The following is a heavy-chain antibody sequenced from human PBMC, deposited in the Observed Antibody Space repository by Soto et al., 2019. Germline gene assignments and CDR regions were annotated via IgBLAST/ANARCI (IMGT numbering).Heavy chain of an antibody. CDR3: VRGARGYSFGTPIWFDP. CDR2: ISSSSSYL. CDR1: GSTFNTYT. D-gene: IGHD5-18*01. Sequence: PAGSLRPSCAASGSTFNTYTKNWDRQALGTVLCWVSSISSSSSYLYSEDALKGRFTDSRDNHKKALYLQMNSRRAEDTAVYYCVRGARGYSFGTPIWFDPWGQGSLVTVSS. J-gene: IGHJ5*02. V-gene: IGHV3-21*01.